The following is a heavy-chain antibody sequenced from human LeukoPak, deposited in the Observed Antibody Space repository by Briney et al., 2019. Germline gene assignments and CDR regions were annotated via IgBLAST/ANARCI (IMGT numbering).Heavy chain of an antibody. J-gene: IGHJ3*02. V-gene: IGHV3-74*01. CDR3: AGDLGHCSGGSCHPVAFDI. D-gene: IGHD2-15*01. Sequence: PGGSLRLSCAASGFTFNKDWMHWVRQVPGKGLVWVSRIKSDETSTAYADSVRGRFTISRDNAKNMLYLQMNSLRAEDTAVYYCAGDLGHCSGGSCHPVAFDIWGQGTMVTVSS. CDR1: GFTFNKDW. CDR2: IKSDETST.